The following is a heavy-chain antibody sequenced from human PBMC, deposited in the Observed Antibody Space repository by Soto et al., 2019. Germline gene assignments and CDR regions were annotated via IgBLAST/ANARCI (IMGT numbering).Heavy chain of an antibody. CDR3: AREGFVVATVAFDI. V-gene: IGHV1-8*01. D-gene: IGHD2-21*01. CDR2: MNPNSGNT. CDR1: GYTFTSYD. Sequence: ASVKVSCKASGYTFTSYDINWVRQATGQGLEWMGWMNPNSGNTGYAQKFQGRVTMTRNTSISTAYMELSSLRSEDTAVYYCAREGFVVATVAFDIWGQGTMVTVS. J-gene: IGHJ3*02.